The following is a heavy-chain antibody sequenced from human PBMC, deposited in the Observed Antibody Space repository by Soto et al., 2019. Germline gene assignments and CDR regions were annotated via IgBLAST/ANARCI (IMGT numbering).Heavy chain of an antibody. Sequence: APVSRTASGGTLNSYAMSWVQPARGQGLEWMGGIIPIFGTANYAQKFQGRVTITADESTSTAYMELSSLRSEDTAVYYCASSSVGYGRDGWGKGTTVTVS. CDR1: GGTLNSYA. CDR3: ASSSVGYGRDG. CDR2: IIPIFGTA. J-gene: IGHJ6*04. V-gene: IGHV1-69*01. D-gene: IGHD3-16*01.